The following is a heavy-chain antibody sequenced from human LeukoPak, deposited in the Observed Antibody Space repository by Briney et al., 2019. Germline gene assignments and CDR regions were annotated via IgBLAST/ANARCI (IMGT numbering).Heavy chain of an antibody. D-gene: IGHD6-19*01. CDR1: GYTFTGYY. CDR3: ARGTYSSGLPNDY. V-gene: IGHV1-2*02. J-gene: IGHJ4*02. CDR2: INPNSGGT. Sequence: GASVKVSCKASGYTFTGYYMHWVRQAPGQGLEWMGWINPNSGGTNYAQKFQGRVTMTRDTSISTAYMELSRLRSDDTAVYYCARGTYSSGLPNDYWGQGTLVTVSS.